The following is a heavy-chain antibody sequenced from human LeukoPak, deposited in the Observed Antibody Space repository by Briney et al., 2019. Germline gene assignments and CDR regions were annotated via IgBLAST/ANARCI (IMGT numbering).Heavy chain of an antibody. CDR3: ARRYFDY. J-gene: IGHJ4*02. D-gene: IGHD2-15*01. Sequence: GGSLRLSCAASGFTLSSYWMSWVRQAPGKGLEWVANIKQDGNEKYYVDSVKGRFTISRDNAKNSLYLQMNSLRAEDTAAYYCARRYFDYWGQGTLVTVSS. CDR1: GFTLSSYW. V-gene: IGHV3-7*01. CDR2: IKQDGNEK.